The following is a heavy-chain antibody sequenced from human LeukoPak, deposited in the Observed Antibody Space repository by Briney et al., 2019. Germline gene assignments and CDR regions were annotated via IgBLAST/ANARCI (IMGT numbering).Heavy chain of an antibody. CDR1: GGTFSSYA. V-gene: IGHV1-69*04. J-gene: IGHJ5*02. CDR2: IIPILGIA. Sequence: SVKVSCKASGGTFSSYAISWVRQAPGQGLEWMGRIIPILGIANYAQKFQGRVTITADKSASTAYMELSSLRSEDTAVYYCARVLSRYSGSYLNWFDPWGQGTLVTVSS. D-gene: IGHD1-26*01. CDR3: ARVLSRYSGSYLNWFDP.